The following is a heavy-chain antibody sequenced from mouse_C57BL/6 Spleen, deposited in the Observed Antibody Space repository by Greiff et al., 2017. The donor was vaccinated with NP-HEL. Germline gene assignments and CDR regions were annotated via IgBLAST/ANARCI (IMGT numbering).Heavy chain of an antibody. D-gene: IGHD2-5*01. CDR1: GYTFTGYW. Sequence: VQLQQSGAELMKPGASVKLSCKATGYTFTGYWIEWVKQRPGHGLEWIGEILPGSCSTNYNEKFKGKATFTADTSSNTAYMQLSSLTTEDSAIYYCARGDCYSKSWFAYWGQGTLVTVSA. V-gene: IGHV1-9*01. CDR3: ARGDCYSKSWFAY. J-gene: IGHJ3*01. CDR2: ILPGSCST.